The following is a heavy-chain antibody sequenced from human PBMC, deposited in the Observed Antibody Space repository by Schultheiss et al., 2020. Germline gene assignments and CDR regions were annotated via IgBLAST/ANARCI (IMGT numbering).Heavy chain of an antibody. CDR2: IYSGGST. D-gene: IGHD2-15*01. Sequence: GGSLRLSCAASGFTVSSNYMSWVRQAPGKGLEWVSVIYSGGSTYYADSVKGRFTISRDNSKNTLYLHMNNLRAEETAVYYCARTPFGICTGGSCSLDYWGQGTLVTVSS. CDR1: GFTVSSNY. V-gene: IGHV3-53*01. CDR3: ARTPFGICTGGSCSLDY. J-gene: IGHJ4*02.